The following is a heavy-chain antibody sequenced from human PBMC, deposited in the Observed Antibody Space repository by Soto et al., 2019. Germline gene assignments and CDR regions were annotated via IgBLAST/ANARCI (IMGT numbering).Heavy chain of an antibody. D-gene: IGHD6-19*01. V-gene: IGHV4-39*01. CDR3: GWIYNGSGWEDFDY. CDR1: GGSISSSSYY. J-gene: IGHJ4*02. CDR2: IYYSGST. Sequence: QLQLQESGPGLVKPSETLSLTCTVSGGSISSSSYYWGWIRQPPGKGLEWIGSIYYSGSTYYNPSLKSRVTISVDTSKNQFSLKLSSVTAADTAVYYCGWIYNGSGWEDFDYWGQGTLVTVSS.